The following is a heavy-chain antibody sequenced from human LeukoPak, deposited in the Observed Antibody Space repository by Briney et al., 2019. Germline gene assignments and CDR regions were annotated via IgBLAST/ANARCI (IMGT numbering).Heavy chain of an antibody. CDR2: IHHSGST. CDR1: GGSISSSNW. D-gene: IGHD6-19*01. Sequence: SETLSLTCAVSGGSISSSNWWNWVRQPPGKGLEWIGEIHHSGSTHYNPSFKSRVTISVDKSKNQFSLKLSSVTAADTAVYYCASRGSGWYQDYWGQGTLVTVSS. J-gene: IGHJ4*02. V-gene: IGHV4-4*02. CDR3: ASRGSGWYQDY.